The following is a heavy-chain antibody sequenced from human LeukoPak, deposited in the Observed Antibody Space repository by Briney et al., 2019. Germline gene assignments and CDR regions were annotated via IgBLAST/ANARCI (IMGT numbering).Heavy chain of an antibody. CDR2: IYYSGST. J-gene: IGHJ5*02. CDR3: AREVGRVVVITTAVNWFDP. D-gene: IGHD3-22*01. CDR1: GGSFSGYY. V-gene: IGHV4-34*01. Sequence: SETLSLTCAVYGGSFSGYYWSWIRQPPGKGLEWIGSIYYSGSTYYNPSLKSRVTISVDTSKNQFSLKLSSVTAADTAVYYCAREVGRVVVITTAVNWFDPWGQGTLVTVSS.